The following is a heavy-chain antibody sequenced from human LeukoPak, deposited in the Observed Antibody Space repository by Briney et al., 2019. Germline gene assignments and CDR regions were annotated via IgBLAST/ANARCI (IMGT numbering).Heavy chain of an antibody. Sequence: GGSLRLSCAASGFTFSSYWMHWVRQAPGKGLVWVSRINSDGSSTSYADSVKGRFTISRDNAKNTLYLQMNSLRAEDTAVYYCARAPPQYSSSWYRRDYYYYMDVWGKGTTVTLSS. D-gene: IGHD6-13*01. J-gene: IGHJ6*03. V-gene: IGHV3-74*01. CDR3: ARAPPQYSSSWYRRDYYYYMDV. CDR2: INSDGSST. CDR1: GFTFSSYW.